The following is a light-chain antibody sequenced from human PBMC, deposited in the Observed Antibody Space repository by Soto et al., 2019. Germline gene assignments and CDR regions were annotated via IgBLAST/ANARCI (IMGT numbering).Light chain of an antibody. Sequence: QSALTQPASVSGSPGQSITISCTGTSSDVGGYNYVSWYQQHPGKAPKLMIYEVSNRPSGVSNRFSGSKSGNTASLTNSGLQAEDEADYYCSSYTSSSLVVFGGGTKLTVL. J-gene: IGLJ2*01. CDR2: EVS. CDR1: SSDVGGYNY. V-gene: IGLV2-14*01. CDR3: SSYTSSSLVV.